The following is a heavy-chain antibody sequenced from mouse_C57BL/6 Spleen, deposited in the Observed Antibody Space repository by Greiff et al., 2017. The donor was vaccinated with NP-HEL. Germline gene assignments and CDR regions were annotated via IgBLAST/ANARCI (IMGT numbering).Heavy chain of an antibody. CDR2: IHPNSGST. CDR3: ARGGVYDGSSYGY. Sequence: VQLQQSGAELVKPGASVTLSCTASGYTFTSYWMHWVQQRPGQGLEWLGMIHPNSGSTNYNEKFKSKVTLTVDKSSSTAYMQLSSLKSDDSAVYYCARGGVYDGSSYGYWGQGTTLTVSS. V-gene: IGHV1-64*01. CDR1: GYTFTSYW. J-gene: IGHJ2*01. D-gene: IGHD1-1*01.